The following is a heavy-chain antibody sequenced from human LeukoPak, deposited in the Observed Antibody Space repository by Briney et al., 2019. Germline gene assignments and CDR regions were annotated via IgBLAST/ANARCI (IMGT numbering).Heavy chain of an antibody. J-gene: IGHJ6*02. V-gene: IGHV4-59*12. CDR3: ARDNRYFDPGVYYYYGMDV. CDR1: GGSISSYY. D-gene: IGHD3-9*01. CDR2: IYYSGST. Sequence: SETLSLTCTVSGGSISSYYWSWIRQPPGKGLEWIGYIYYSGSTNYNPSLKSRVTISVDTSKNQFSLKLSSVTAADTAVYYCARDNRYFDPGVYYYYGMDVWGQGTTVTVPS.